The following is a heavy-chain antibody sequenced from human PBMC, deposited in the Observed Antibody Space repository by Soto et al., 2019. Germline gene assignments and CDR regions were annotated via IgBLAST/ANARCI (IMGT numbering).Heavy chain of an antibody. Sequence: GASVKVSCKASGGTFSSYAISWVRQAPGQGLEWMGGIIPIFGTANYAQKFQGRVTITADESTSTAYMELSSLRSEDTAVYYCARALYYYDMLHYYYGMDVWGQGTTVTVSS. V-gene: IGHV1-69*13. D-gene: IGHD3-22*01. CDR3: ARALYYYDMLHYYYGMDV. CDR2: IIPIFGTA. J-gene: IGHJ6*02. CDR1: GGTFSSYA.